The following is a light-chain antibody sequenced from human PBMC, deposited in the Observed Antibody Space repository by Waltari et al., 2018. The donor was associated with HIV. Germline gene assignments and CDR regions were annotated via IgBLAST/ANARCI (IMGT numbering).Light chain of an antibody. J-gene: IGLJ3*02. V-gene: IGLV1-51*01. CDR2: DNN. CDR1: SSNLGNNY. Sequence: QSVLTQPPSGSAAPGQKVTISCSGSSSNLGNNYVSWYQQLPGTAPKLLIYDNNKRPSGIPDRFSGSKSGTSATLGITGLQTGDEADYYCGTWDSSLSAGWVFGGGTKLTVL. CDR3: GTWDSSLSAGWV.